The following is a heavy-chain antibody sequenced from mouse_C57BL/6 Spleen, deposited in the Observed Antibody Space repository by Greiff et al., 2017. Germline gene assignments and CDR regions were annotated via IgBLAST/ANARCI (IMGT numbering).Heavy chain of an antibody. CDR1: GYTFTSYW. CDR3: ARFGRGLYDFDD. CDR2: IYPGSGST. D-gene: IGHD3-1*01. J-gene: IGHJ2*01. Sequence: QVQLQQPGAELVKPGASVKLSCKASGYTFTSYWIPWVKQRPGQGLEWIGEIYPGSGSTNYNEKFKGKATLTVDTSSSTAYMQLSSLTSEDSAVYYCARFGRGLYDFDDWGQGITLTVSS. V-gene: IGHV1-55*01.